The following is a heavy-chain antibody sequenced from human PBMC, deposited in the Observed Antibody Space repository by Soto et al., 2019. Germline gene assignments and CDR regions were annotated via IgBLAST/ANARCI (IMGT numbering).Heavy chain of an antibody. CDR3: ARGGIAAAGNHWFDP. CDR1: GGTFSSYA. Sequence: SVKVSCKASGGTFSSYAISWVRQAPGQGLEWMGGIIPIFGTANYAQKFQGRVTITADKSTSTAYMELSSLRSEDTAVYYCARGGIAAAGNHWFDPWGQGTLVTVS. J-gene: IGHJ5*02. V-gene: IGHV1-69*06. D-gene: IGHD6-13*01. CDR2: IIPIFGTA.